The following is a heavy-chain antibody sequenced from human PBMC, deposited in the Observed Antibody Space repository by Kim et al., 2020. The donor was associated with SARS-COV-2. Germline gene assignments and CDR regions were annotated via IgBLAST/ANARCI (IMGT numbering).Heavy chain of an antibody. CDR1: GFTFSDHY. D-gene: IGHD6-6*01. J-gene: IGHJ6*02. CDR2: ISDRGSNK. V-gene: IGHV3-11*01. CDR3: ERARQPSNYSGMDV. Sequence: GGSLRLSCATSGFTFSDHYISWIRQAAGKGLEWISYISDRGSNKSYAESVEGRFTISRDNAKNTVYLQMDSLRAEDTAVYYFERARQPSNYSGMDVCG.